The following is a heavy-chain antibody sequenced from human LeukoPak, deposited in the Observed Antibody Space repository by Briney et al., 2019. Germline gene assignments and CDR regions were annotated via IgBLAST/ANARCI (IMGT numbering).Heavy chain of an antibody. CDR3: AKDGARWY. V-gene: IGHV1-2*02. J-gene: IGHJ4*02. D-gene: IGHD3-16*01. CDR2: INPNSGGT. Sequence: GASVKVSCKASGYTFTGYYIHWVRQAPGQGLEWMGWINPNSGGTNSAQQFQGRVTLTRDTSISTAYMELSRLRSDDTAVYYCAKDGARWYWGQGTLVTVSS. CDR1: GYTFTGYY.